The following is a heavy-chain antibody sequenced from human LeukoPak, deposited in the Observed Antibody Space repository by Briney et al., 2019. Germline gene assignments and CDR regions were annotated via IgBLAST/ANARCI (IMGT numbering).Heavy chain of an antibody. CDR2: TYSGGTT. D-gene: IGHD5-18*01. V-gene: IGHV3-53*05. CDR1: GFSVTSNY. CDR3: AKEKLPSGYSFLTDY. Sequence: AGGSLRLSCAASGFSVTSNYMSWVRQAPGKGLEWVSVTYSGGTTYYADSVKGRFTISRDDSKSALYLQMNSLRAEDTAVYYCAKEKLPSGYSFLTDYWGQGTLVTVSS. J-gene: IGHJ4*02.